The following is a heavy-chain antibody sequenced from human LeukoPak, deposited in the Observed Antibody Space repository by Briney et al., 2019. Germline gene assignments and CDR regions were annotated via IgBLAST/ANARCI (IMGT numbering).Heavy chain of an antibody. J-gene: IGHJ4*02. CDR2: ISSTSYTI. CDR1: GFTFSSYE. V-gene: IGHV3-48*03. Sequence: GGSLRLSCTASGFTFSSYEMNGVRQAPGKGLEWVSYISSTSYTIYYADSVKGRLTISRDNAKNSLYLQMNSLRAEDTAVYYCVRDGGINYYDSSGYFGFDYWGQGTLVTVSS. CDR3: VRDGGINYYDSSGYFGFDY. D-gene: IGHD3-22*01.